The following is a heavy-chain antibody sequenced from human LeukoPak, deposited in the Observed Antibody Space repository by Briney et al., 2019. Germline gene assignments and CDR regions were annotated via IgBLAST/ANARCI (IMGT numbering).Heavy chain of an antibody. CDR2: IYYSGST. Sequence: GSLRLSCAASGFTFSSYSMNWVRQAPGKGLEWIGYIYYSGSTNYNPSLKSRVTISVDTSKNQFSLKLSSVTAADTAVYYCARDSRAFDIWGQGTMVTVTS. CDR1: GFTFSSYS. V-gene: IGHV4-59*01. J-gene: IGHJ3*02. CDR3: ARDSRAFDI.